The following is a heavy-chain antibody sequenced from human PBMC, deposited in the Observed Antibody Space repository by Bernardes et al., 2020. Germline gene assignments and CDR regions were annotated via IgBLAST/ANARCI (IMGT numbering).Heavy chain of an antibody. CDR1: GGSISSYY. CDR3: ARDHGQWLVPDWFDP. D-gene: IGHD6-19*01. V-gene: IGHV4-4*07. J-gene: IGHJ5*02. Sequence: SETLSLTCTVSGGSISSYYWSWIRQPAGKGLEWIGRIYTSGSTNYNPSLKSRVTMSLDTSKNQFSLKLSSVTAADTAVYYCARDHGQWLVPDWFDPWGQGTLVTVSS. CDR2: IYTSGST.